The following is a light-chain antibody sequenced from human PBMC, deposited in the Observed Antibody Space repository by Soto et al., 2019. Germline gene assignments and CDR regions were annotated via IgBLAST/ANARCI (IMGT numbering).Light chain of an antibody. J-gene: IGKJ1*01. CDR3: QQTYSTPQT. Sequence: DIQMTQSPSSLSASVGDRVTITCRASQTINTYLNWYQQKPGKAPKLLIYAASSLQSGVPSRFSGTGSGTDFTLTINSLQPEDFATYYCQQTYSTPQTFGQGTKVEIK. CDR2: AAS. CDR1: QTINTY. V-gene: IGKV1-39*01.